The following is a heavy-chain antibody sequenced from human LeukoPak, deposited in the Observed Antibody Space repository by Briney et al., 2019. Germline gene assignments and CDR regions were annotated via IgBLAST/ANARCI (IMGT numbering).Heavy chain of an antibody. CDR1: GGSFSGYY. Sequence: PSETLSLTCAVYGGSFSGYYWSWIRQPPGKGLEWIGEINHSGSTNYNPSLKSRVTISVDTSKNQFSLKLSSVTAADTAVYYCARGFTTAPRLDWLPLYTVPNWFDPWGQGTLVTVSS. J-gene: IGHJ5*02. V-gene: IGHV4-34*01. D-gene: IGHD3-9*01. CDR2: INHSGST. CDR3: ARGFTTAPRLDWLPLYTVPNWFDP.